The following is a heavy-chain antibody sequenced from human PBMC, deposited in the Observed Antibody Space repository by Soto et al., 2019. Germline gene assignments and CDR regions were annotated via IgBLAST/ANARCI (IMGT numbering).Heavy chain of an antibody. CDR1: GGSIRSYY. V-gene: IGHV4-59*01. D-gene: IGHD4-17*01. CDR2: VYDSGRT. CDR3: ARDTAFNY. Sequence: ETLSLTCTVSGGSIRSYYWSWIRQPPGKGLEWIGYVYDSGRTNYNYKPSLKSRVTISVDTSKNQFSLNLRSVTAADTALYYCARDTAFNYWGQGALVTVSS. J-gene: IGHJ4*02.